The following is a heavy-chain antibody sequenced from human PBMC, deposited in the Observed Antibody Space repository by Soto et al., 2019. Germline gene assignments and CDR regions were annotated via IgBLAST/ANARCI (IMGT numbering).Heavy chain of an antibody. CDR1: GFTFSSYA. J-gene: IGHJ6*02. D-gene: IGHD5-12*01. Sequence: QVQLVESGGGVVQPGRSLRLSCAASGFTFSSYAMHWVRQAPGKGLEWVAVISYDGSNKYYADSVKGRFTISRDNSKNTLYLQLNSLSAEDTAVYYGAAEGLQSSHYYDGMDVWGQGTTVPVSS. CDR3: AAEGLQSSHYYDGMDV. V-gene: IGHV3-30-3*01. CDR2: ISYDGSNK.